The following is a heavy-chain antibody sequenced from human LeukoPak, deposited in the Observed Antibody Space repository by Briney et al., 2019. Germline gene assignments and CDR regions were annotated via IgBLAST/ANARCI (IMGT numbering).Heavy chain of an antibody. CDR2: IYTSGNT. J-gene: IGHJ5*02. Sequence: PSQTLSLTCTVSGGSISSGSYCWSWIRQPAGKGLEWIGHIYTSGNTNYNPSLKSRVTISVDTSKNQFSLKLSSVTAADPAVYYCARRAGIGYCSGGSCYVLYPAPGNWFDPWGQGTLVTVSS. CDR1: GGSISSGSYC. V-gene: IGHV4-61*09. D-gene: IGHD2-15*01. CDR3: ARRAGIGYCSGGSCYVLYPAPGNWFDP.